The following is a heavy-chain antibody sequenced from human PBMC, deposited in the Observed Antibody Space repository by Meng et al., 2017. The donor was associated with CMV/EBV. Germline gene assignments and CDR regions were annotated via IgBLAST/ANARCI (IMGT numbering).Heavy chain of an antibody. CDR1: GFTFSSYW. V-gene: IGHV3-7*01. CDR2: IKQDGSGK. D-gene: IGHD5-12*01. Sequence: GESLRLPCAASGFTFSSYWMSWVRQAPGKGLEWVANIKQDGSGKYYVDSVRGRFTISRDNAKNSLYLQMNSLRAEDTAVYYCARDGWDIVATISGDYFDYWGQGTLVTVSS. J-gene: IGHJ4*02. CDR3: ARDGWDIVATISGDYFDY.